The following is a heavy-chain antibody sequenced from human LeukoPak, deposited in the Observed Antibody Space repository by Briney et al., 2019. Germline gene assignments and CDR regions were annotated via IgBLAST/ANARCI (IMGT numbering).Heavy chain of an antibody. Sequence: PGGSLRLSCAASGFTFSGSAMHWVRQVSGKGLEWVGRIRSKANSYATAYAASVKGRFTISRDDSKNTAYLQMNSLKTEDTAVYYCTRHVGATSGRTSVDYWGQGTLVTVSS. D-gene: IGHD1-26*01. CDR3: TRHVGATSGRTSVDY. CDR2: IRSKANSYAT. J-gene: IGHJ4*02. CDR1: GFTFSGSA. V-gene: IGHV3-73*01.